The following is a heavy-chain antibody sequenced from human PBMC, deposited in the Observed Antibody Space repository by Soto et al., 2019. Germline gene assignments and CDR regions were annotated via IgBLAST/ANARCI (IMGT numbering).Heavy chain of an antibody. CDR1: GFTFSDHY. Sequence: VQLVESGGGLVQPGGSLRLSCAASGFTFSDHYMDWVRQAPGQGLELVGRIRNKANSYSTQYAASVKGRFTISRDDSKTSLYLQMNSLKTEDTAVYYCTRVRIYADESGPPFDIWGQGTVVTVSS. J-gene: IGHJ3*02. CDR2: IRNKANSYST. V-gene: IGHV3-72*01. D-gene: IGHD2-8*01. CDR3: TRVRIYADESGPPFDI.